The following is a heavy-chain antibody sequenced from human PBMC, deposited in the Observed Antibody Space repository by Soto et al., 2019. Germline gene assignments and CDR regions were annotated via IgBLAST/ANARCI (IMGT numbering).Heavy chain of an antibody. CDR1: GFTVSSNY. CDR2: IYSGGST. V-gene: IGHV3-53*01. J-gene: IGHJ4*02. D-gene: IGHD3-22*01. Sequence: EVQLVESGGGLIQPGGSLRLSCAASGFTVSSNYMSWVRQAPGKGLEWVSVIYSGGSTYYADSVKGRFTISRDNSKNTLYLQINSLRAENTAVYYCARVYYYDSSGYYYFDYWGQGTLVTVSS. CDR3: ARVYYYDSSGYYYFDY.